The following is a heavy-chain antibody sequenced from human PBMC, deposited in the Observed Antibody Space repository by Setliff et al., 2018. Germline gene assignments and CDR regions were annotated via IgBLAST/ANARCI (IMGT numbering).Heavy chain of an antibody. Sequence: SVKVSCKASGGIFNSFSITWVRQAPGQGLECMGRIIPLFETTNYVEKFQGRVTNTADKSTSTAYMELSRLTSEDTAVYYCALEYSNSSPTVYYYMDVWGKGTTVTVSS. CDR2: IIPLFETT. CDR1: GGIFNSFS. CDR3: ALEYSNSSPTVYYYMDV. D-gene: IGHD6-6*01. V-gene: IGHV1-69*06. J-gene: IGHJ6*03.